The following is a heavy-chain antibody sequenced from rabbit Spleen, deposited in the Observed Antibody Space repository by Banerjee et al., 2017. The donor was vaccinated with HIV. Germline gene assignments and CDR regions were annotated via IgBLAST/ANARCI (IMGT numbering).Heavy chain of an antibody. V-gene: IGHV1S40*01. CDR3: ARTYADRSTSRYFNL. Sequence: QSLEESGGDLVKPGASLTLTCTASGFSFSSSYWICWVRQAPGKGLEWIACIYAGSSGSTYYASWAKGRFTISKTSSTTVTLQMTSLTAADTATYFCARTYADRSTSRYFNLWGQGTLVTVS. CDR1: GFSFSSSYW. J-gene: IGHJ4*01. CDR2: IYAGSSGST. D-gene: IGHD8-1*01.